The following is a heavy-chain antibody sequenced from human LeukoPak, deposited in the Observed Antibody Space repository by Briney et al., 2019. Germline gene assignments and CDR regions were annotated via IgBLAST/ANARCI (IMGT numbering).Heavy chain of an antibody. J-gene: IGHJ5*02. D-gene: IGHD3-22*01. CDR2: IIPIFGTA. V-gene: IGHV1-69*13. CDR1: GGTFISYA. Sequence: ASVKVSCKASGGTFISYAISWARQAPGQGLEWMGGIIPIFGTANYAQKFQGRVTITADESTSTAYMELSSLRSEDTAVYYCARDALWSSGSFRWFDPWGQGTLVTVSS. CDR3: ARDALWSSGSFRWFDP.